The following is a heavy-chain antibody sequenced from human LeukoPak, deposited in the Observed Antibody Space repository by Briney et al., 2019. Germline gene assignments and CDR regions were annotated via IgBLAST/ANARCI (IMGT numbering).Heavy chain of an antibody. V-gene: IGHV1-69*05. J-gene: IGHJ4*02. CDR1: GGTFSSYA. D-gene: IGHD3-16*02. CDR2: IIPIFGTA. CDR3: ARGSWNYDYVWGSYRLDY. Sequence: GASVKASCKASGGTFSSYAISWVRQAPGQGLEWMGGIIPIFGTANYAQKFQGRVTITTDESTSTAYMELSSLRSEDTAVYYCARGSWNYDYVWGSYRLDYWGQGTLVTVSS.